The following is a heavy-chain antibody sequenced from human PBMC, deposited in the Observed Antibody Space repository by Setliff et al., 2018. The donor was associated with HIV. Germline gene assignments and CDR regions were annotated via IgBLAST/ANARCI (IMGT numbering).Heavy chain of an antibody. CDR1: GGTFSSYV. CDR3: ARDFSGQQLVGGWFDP. Sequence: SVKVSCKAPGGTFSSYVISWVRQAPGQGLEWMGGIIPIFGTANYAQKSQGRVTITADESTSTAYMELSSLRSDDTAVYYCARDFSGQQLVGGWFDPWGQGTLVTVSS. J-gene: IGHJ5*02. CDR2: IIPIFGTA. D-gene: IGHD6-13*01. V-gene: IGHV1-69*13.